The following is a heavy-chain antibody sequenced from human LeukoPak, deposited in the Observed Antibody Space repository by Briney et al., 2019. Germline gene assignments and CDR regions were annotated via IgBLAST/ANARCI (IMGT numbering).Heavy chain of an antibody. CDR2: IKQDGSKK. CDR1: GFPFSSYW. V-gene: IGHV3-7*03. CDR3: TRVGYIDEGIDY. J-gene: IGHJ4*02. Sequence: GGSLRLSCVASGFPFSSYWRTWVRQAPGKGLEWVANIKQDGSKKSYVDSVKGRFTISRVNAKNSLYLQMNSLRAEDTAIYYCTRVGYIDEGIDYWGQGTLVTVSS. D-gene: IGHD5-24*01.